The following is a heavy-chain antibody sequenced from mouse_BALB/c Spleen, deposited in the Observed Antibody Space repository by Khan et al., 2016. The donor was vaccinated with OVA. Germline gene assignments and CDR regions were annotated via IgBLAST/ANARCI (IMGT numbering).Heavy chain of an antibody. Sequence: EVELVESGGGLVQPGGSLKLSCAASGFTFSSYGMSWVRQTPDKRLELVATINSNGGRTYYPDSVKGRFTITRDKAKNTLYLQMSSLKSEDTAMYYCSKMARTINWGQGTTLTVSS. CDR1: GFTFSSYG. V-gene: IGHV5-6-3*01. CDR3: SKMARTIN. J-gene: IGHJ2*01. CDR2: INSNGGRT.